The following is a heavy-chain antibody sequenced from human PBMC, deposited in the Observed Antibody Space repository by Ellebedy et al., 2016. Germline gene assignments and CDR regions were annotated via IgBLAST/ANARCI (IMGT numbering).Heavy chain of an antibody. CDR3: ARDLGRGHAFDI. D-gene: IGHD7-27*01. V-gene: IGHV3-74*01. CDR1: GFTFSSYW. Sequence: HTGGSLRLSCAASGFTFSSYWIHWVRQAPGKGLVWVSRINSDGSSTTYADSVTRRFTISRDNAKNTLYLQVNSLRAEDTAVYYCARDLGRGHAFDIWGQGTLVTVSS. CDR2: INSDGSST. J-gene: IGHJ3*02.